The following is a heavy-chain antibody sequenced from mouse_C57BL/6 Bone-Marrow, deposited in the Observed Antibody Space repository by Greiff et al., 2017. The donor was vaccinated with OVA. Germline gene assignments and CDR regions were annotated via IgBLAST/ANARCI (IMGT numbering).Heavy chain of an antibody. CDR3: ARFGYYLDY. Sequence: EVQRVESGPELVKPGDSVKISCKASGYSFTGYFMNWVMQSHGKSLEWIGRINPYNGDTFYNQKFKGKATLTVDKSSSTAHMELRSLTSEDSAVYYCARFGYYLDYWGQGTSVTVSS. D-gene: IGHD2-3*01. J-gene: IGHJ4*01. CDR2: INPYNGDT. V-gene: IGHV1-20*01. CDR1: GYSFTGYF.